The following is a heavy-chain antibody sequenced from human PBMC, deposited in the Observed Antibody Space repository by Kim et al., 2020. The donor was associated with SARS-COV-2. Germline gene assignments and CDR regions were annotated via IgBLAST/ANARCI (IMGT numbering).Heavy chain of an antibody. Sequence: AQKFQGRVTITADESTSTAYMELSSLRSEDTAVYYCARDKVTIFGNWFDPWGQGTLVTVSS. D-gene: IGHD3-3*01. J-gene: IGHJ5*02. CDR3: ARDKVTIFGNWFDP. V-gene: IGHV1-69*01.